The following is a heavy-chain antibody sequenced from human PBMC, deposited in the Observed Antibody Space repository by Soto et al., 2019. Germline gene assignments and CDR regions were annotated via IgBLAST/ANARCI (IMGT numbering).Heavy chain of an antibody. D-gene: IGHD2-2*01. CDR2: IKQDGSEK. J-gene: IGHJ6*02. CDR1: GFTFSSYW. V-gene: IGHV3-7*03. Sequence: PGGSLRLSCAASGFTFSSYWMSWVRQAPGKGLEWVANIKQDGSEKYYVDSVKGRFTISRDNAKNSLYLQMNSLRAEDTAVYYCARDRGAIPYYYYYYGMDVWGQGTTVTVSS. CDR3: ARDRGAIPYYYYYYGMDV.